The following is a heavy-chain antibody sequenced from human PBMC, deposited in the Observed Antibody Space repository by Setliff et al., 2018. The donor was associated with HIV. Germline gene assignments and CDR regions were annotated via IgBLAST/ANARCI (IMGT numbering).Heavy chain of an antibody. J-gene: IGHJ5*02. Sequence: SETLSLTCAVYGGSFSGYYWSWHRQPPGKGLEWIGEINHSGSTNYNPSLKSRVTISVDTSKNQFSLKLSSVTAADTAVYYCARVLRITIIRGPNWFDPWGQGTLVTVSS. CDR2: INHSGST. V-gene: IGHV4-34*01. D-gene: IGHD3-10*01. CDR1: GGSFSGYY. CDR3: ARVLRITIIRGPNWFDP.